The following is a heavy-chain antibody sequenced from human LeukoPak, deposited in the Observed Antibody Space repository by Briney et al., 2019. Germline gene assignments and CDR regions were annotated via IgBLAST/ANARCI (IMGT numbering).Heavy chain of an antibody. CDR1: GASISGYY. CDR3: ARNGWGSGSYWFY. D-gene: IGHD3-10*01. Sequence: SETLSLTCAVSGASISGYYWSWIRQPPGKGLEWIGEISHSGSTNYNPSLKSRVTISAHTSKNQFSLKLSSVIGADTAVYFCARNGWGSGSYWFYWGQGTLVTVSA. J-gene: IGHJ4*02. V-gene: IGHV4-34*01. CDR2: ISHSGST.